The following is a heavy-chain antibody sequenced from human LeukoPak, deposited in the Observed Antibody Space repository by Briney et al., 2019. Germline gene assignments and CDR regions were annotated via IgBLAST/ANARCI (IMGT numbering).Heavy chain of an antibody. J-gene: IGHJ3*02. CDR3: ARDLNSDWGELLDAFDI. CDR2: ISAYNGNT. CDR1: GYTFTSYG. V-gene: IGHV1-18*01. D-gene: IGHD3-10*01. Sequence: ASVKVPCKASGYTFTSYGISWVRQAPGQGLEWMGWISAYNGNTNYAQKLQGRVTMTTDTSTSTAYMELRSLRSDDTAVYYCARDLNSDWGELLDAFDIWGQGTMVTVSS.